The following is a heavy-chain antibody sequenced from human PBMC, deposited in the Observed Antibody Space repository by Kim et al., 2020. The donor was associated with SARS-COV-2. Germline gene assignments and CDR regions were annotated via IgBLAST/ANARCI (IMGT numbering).Heavy chain of an antibody. V-gene: IGHV3-23*01. J-gene: IGHJ2*01. Sequence: GGSLRLSCTASGFTVSSYSMHWVRHAPGKGLEWVSPISGNGGSTYYADSVKGRFTISRDSSTNTLYLQMNGLRVEDTAVYYCAKGMAPTRRFDLWDR. CDR1: GFTVSSYS. CDR2: ISGNGGST. CDR3: AKGMAPTRRFDL.